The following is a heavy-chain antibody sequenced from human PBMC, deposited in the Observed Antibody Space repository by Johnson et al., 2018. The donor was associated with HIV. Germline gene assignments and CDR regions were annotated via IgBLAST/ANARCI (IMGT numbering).Heavy chain of an antibody. J-gene: IGHJ3*02. CDR1: GFTFSNAW. CDR2: IKSKTDGGTI. V-gene: IGHV3-15*01. CDR3: ASGYGSSTSCYGRKLLDDAFDI. D-gene: IGHD2-2*03. Sequence: VQLVESGGDLVEPGESLRLSCVASGFTFSNAWMHWVRQAPGKGLEWVGRIKSKTDGGTIDYAAPVKGRFTISRDDSKNTLYLQMNSLRAEDTAVYYCASGYGSSTSCYGRKLLDDAFDIWGQGTMVTVSS.